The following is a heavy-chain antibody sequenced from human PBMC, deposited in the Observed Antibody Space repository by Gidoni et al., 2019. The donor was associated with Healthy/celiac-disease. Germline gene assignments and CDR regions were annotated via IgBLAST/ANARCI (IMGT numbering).Heavy chain of an antibody. V-gene: IGHV3-23*01. D-gene: IGHD1-7*01. J-gene: IGHJ4*02. Sequence: EVQLLESGGGLVQPGGSLRLSCAASGFTFSSYAMSWVRQAPGKGLEWVSAISGSGGSTYYADSVKGRFTISRDNSKNTLYLQMNSLRAEDTVVYYCAKDGLRTGTTGHFDYWGQGTLVTVSS. CDR1: GFTFSSYA. CDR2: ISGSGGST. CDR3: AKDGLRTGTTGHFDY.